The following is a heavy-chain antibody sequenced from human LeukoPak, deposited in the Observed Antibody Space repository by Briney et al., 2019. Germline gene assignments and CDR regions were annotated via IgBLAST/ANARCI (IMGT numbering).Heavy chain of an antibody. CDR1: GGSISSGGYY. D-gene: IGHD5-18*01. V-gene: IGHV4-31*03. CDR2: IYYSGST. Sequence: SETLSLTCTVSGGSISSGGYYWSWIRQHPGKGLEWIGYIYYSGSTYYNPSLKSRVTISVDTSKNQFSLKLSSVTAADTAVYYCASSGPAMVKNYYYGMDVWGQGTTVTVSS. CDR3: ASSGPAMVKNYYYGMDV. J-gene: IGHJ6*02.